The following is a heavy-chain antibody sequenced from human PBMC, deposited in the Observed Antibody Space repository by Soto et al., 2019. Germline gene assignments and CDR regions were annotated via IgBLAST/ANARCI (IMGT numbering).Heavy chain of an antibody. CDR1: GGSISSYY. Sequence: SETLSLTCTVSGGSISSYYWSWIRQPPGKGLEWIGYIYYSGSTNYNPSLKSRVTISVDTSKNQFSLKLSSVTAADTAVYYCARGKQLGPYYYYYYMDVWGKGTTVTVSS. V-gene: IGHV4-59*01. J-gene: IGHJ6*03. CDR3: ARGKQLGPYYYYYYMDV. D-gene: IGHD6-6*01. CDR2: IYYSGST.